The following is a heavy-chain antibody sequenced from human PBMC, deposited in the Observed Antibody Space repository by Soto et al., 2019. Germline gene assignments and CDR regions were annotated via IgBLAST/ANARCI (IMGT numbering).Heavy chain of an antibody. Sequence: SETLSLTCTVSGDSISSYYWTWIRQPPGKGLEYIGYIYYSGRTYYNPSLKSRVTVSVDTSKNQFSLKLSSVTAADTAVYYCARGHLGITTTGTWYDFDYWGQGTLVTVSS. CDR1: GDSISSYY. CDR2: IYYSGRT. V-gene: IGHV4-59*01. D-gene: IGHD2-15*01. CDR3: ARGHLGITTTGTWYDFDY. J-gene: IGHJ4*02.